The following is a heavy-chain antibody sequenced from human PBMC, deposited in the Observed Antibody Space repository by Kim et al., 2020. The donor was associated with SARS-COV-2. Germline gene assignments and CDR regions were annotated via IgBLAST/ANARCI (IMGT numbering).Heavy chain of an antibody. Sequence: GESLKISCKGSGYSFTSYWISWVRQMPGKGLEWMGRIDPSDSYTNYSPSFQGHVTISADKSISTAYLQWSSLKASDTAMYYCAIRTYYYDSSGYLEAFDIWGQGTMVTVSS. J-gene: IGHJ3*02. CDR3: AIRTYYYDSSGYLEAFDI. CDR2: IDPSDSYT. CDR1: GYSFTSYW. D-gene: IGHD3-22*01. V-gene: IGHV5-10-1*01.